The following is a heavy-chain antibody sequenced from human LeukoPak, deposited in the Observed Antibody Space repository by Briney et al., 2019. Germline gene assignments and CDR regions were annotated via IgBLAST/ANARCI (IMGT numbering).Heavy chain of an antibody. V-gene: IGHV4-59*08. J-gene: IGHJ3*02. CDR1: GGSISSYY. CDR2: IYYSGST. D-gene: IGHD5-24*01. Sequence: SETLSLTCTVSGGSISSYYWSWIRQPPGKGLEWIGYIYYSGSTNYNSSLKSRVTISVDTSKNQFSLKLSSVTAADTAVYYCARMASNAFDIWGQGTMVTVSS. CDR3: ARMASNAFDI.